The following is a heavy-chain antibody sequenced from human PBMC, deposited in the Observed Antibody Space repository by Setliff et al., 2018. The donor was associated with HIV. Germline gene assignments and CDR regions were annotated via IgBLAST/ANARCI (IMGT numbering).Heavy chain of an antibody. CDR2: INPNSGGT. CDR3: ARGGQNALRYFDWLPEGEYFHH. J-gene: IGHJ1*01. D-gene: IGHD3-9*01. CDR1: GYSFTGYY. V-gene: IGHV1-2*02. Sequence: ASVKVSCKASGYSFTGYYIHWMRQAPGQGPEWLGWINPNSGGTNYAQRFQGRVTMTRDTSISTASMDLRSLRSDDTAFYYCARGGQNALRYFDWLPEGEYFHHWGQGTLVTVPQ.